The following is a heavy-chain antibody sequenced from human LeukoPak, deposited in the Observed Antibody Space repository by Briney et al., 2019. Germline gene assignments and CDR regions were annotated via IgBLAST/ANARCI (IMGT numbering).Heavy chain of an antibody. J-gene: IGHJ4*02. Sequence: GGSLRLSCAASGFTFSSYGMHWVRQAPGKGLEWVAFIRYDGSNKYYADSVKGRFTISRDNSKNTLYLQMNSLRAKDTAVYYCAKEGAMVRGVNRDWGQGTLVTVSS. D-gene: IGHD3-10*01. CDR1: GFTFSSYG. V-gene: IGHV3-30*02. CDR2: IRYDGSNK. CDR3: AKEGAMVRGVNRD.